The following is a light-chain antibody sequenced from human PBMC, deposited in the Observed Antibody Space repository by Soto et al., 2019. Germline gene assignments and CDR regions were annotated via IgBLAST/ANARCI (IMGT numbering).Light chain of an antibody. J-gene: IGKJ1*01. CDR3: QQYNNWPRT. V-gene: IGKV3-15*01. Sequence: EIVMTQSPATLSVSPGERATLSCRASQSVSSNLAWYQQKPGQAPRLLIYGASTRATGIPARFSGSGSGTEFPLTISSLQSEDFAVYYCQQYNNWPRTFGQGPKVELK. CDR1: QSVSSN. CDR2: GAS.